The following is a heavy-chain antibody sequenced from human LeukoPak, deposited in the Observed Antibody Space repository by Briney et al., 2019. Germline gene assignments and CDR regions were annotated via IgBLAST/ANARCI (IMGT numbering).Heavy chain of an antibody. CDR1: GGSISSSSYY. J-gene: IGHJ4*02. CDR2: IYYSGST. Sequence: SETLSLTCTVSGGSISSSSYYWGWIRQPPGKGLEWIGSIYYSGSTYYNPSLKSRVTISVDTSKNQFSLKLSSVTAADTAVYYCARGDRGYSGYDPFYFDYWGQGTLVTVSS. V-gene: IGHV4-39*07. CDR3: ARGDRGYSGYDPFYFDY. D-gene: IGHD5-12*01.